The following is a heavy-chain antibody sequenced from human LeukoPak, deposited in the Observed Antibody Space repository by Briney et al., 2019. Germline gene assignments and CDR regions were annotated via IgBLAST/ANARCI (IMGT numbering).Heavy chain of an antibody. V-gene: IGHV4-59*01. CDR2: IYYSGST. CDR3: ARGPRDGYNQFDY. D-gene: IGHD5-24*01. Sequence: SETLSLTCAASGGSISSYYWSWIRQPPGKGLEWIGYIYYSGSTNYNPSLKSRVTISVDTSKNQFSLKLSSVTAADTAVYYCARGPRDGYNQFDYWGQGTLVTVSS. J-gene: IGHJ4*02. CDR1: GGSISSYY.